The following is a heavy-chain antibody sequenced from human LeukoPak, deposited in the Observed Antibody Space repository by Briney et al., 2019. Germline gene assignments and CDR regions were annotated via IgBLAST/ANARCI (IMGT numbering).Heavy chain of an antibody. CDR1: GGSISSSNW. CDR2: IYHSGST. Sequence: KASETLSLTCAVSGGSISSSNWWSWVRPPPGKGLEWIGEIYHSGSTNYNPSLKSRVTISVDKSKNQFSLKLSSVTAADTAVYYCARESDSGYYINGAFDIWGQGTMVTVSS. J-gene: IGHJ3*02. D-gene: IGHD3-22*01. CDR3: ARESDSGYYINGAFDI. V-gene: IGHV4-4*02.